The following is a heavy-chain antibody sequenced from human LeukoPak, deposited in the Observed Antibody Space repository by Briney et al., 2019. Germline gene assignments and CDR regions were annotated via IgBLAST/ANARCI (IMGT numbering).Heavy chain of an antibody. CDR1: GGSISSSSYY. D-gene: IGHD6-19*01. CDR3: LTGYGGGPPGY. CDR2: IYYSGST. Sequence: SETLSLTCTVSGGSISSSSYYWGWIRQPPGKGLEWIGTIYYSGSTYYNPSLKSRVTISVDMSKNQFSLKVNSVTAADMAVYYCLTGYGGGPPGYWGQGALVTVSS. J-gene: IGHJ4*02. V-gene: IGHV4-39*01.